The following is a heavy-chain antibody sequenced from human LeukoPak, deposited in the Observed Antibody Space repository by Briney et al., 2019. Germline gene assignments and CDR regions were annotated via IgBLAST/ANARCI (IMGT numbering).Heavy chain of an antibody. J-gene: IGHJ4*02. CDR1: GFTFSSYA. CDR3: ARGPRGNFDY. D-gene: IGHD2-15*01. V-gene: IGHV3-23*01. Sequence: LSGGSLRLSCAASGFTFSSYAMSWVRQAPGKGLEWVSVISDSGGSTYYADSVKGRFTISRDNAKNTLYLQMNSLRAEDTAVYYCARGPRGNFDYWGQGTLVTVSS. CDR2: ISDSGGST.